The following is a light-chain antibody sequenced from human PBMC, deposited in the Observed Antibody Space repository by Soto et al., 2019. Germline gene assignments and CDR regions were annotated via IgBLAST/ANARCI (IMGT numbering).Light chain of an antibody. CDR3: QQRGDWPPIT. J-gene: IGKJ5*01. CDR2: GAS. V-gene: IGKV3-11*01. Sequence: DIEMTQSPATLSLSPGERATLSCRASQSVTDNLAWYQQKPGQAPRLLIYGASTRASGIPARFSGSGSGTDFTLTISSLEPEDFAVYYCQQRGDWPPITFGQGTRL. CDR1: QSVTDN.